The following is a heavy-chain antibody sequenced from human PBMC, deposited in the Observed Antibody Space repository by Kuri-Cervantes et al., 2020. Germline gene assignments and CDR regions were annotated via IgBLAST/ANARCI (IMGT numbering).Heavy chain of an antibody. V-gene: IGHV2-70D*14. J-gene: IGHJ3*02. D-gene: IGHD1-26*01. CDR3: ARLGNGNYYGAFDI. CDR1: GFSLSTSRMR. CDR2: IDWDDDK. Sequence: SGPTLVKPTQTLTLTCTFSGFSLSTSRMRVSWIRQPPGKALEWLARIDWDDDKFYSTSLKTRLTISEDTSKNQVVLTMTNMDPVDTATYYCARLGNGNYYGAFDIWGQGTLVTVSS.